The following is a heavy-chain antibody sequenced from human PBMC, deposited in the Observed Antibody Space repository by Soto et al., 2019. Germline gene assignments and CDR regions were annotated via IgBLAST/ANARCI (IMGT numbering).Heavy chain of an antibody. D-gene: IGHD1-26*01. CDR2: ISRDGGTK. Sequence: GGSLRLSCAASGFTVSSYGMHWVRQAPGKGLEWAAVISRDGGTKYYADSVKGRFTISRDNAKNSLYLQMNSLRAEDTAVYYCARGRGKLDYRGQRSLVTGSS. CDR3: ARGRGKLDY. J-gene: IGHJ4*02. V-gene: IGHV3-30*03. CDR1: GFTVSSYG.